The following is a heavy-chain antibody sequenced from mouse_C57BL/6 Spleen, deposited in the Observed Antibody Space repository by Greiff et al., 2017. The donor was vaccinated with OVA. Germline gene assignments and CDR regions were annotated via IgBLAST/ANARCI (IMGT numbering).Heavy chain of an antibody. CDR2: INPNNGGT. Sequence: EVQLQQSGPELVKPGASVKISCKASGYTFTDYYMNWVKQSHGKSLEWIGDINPNNGGTSYNQKFKGKATLTVDKSSSTAYMELRSLTSEDSAVYYCARWRGYYGSSYESGDYFDYWGQGTTLTVSS. V-gene: IGHV1-26*01. J-gene: IGHJ2*01. CDR3: ARWRGYYGSSYESGDYFDY. CDR1: GYTFTDYY. D-gene: IGHD1-1*01.